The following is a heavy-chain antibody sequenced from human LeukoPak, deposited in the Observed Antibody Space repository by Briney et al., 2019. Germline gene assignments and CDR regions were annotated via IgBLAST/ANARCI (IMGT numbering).Heavy chain of an antibody. D-gene: IGHD3-16*01. CDR3: ARERGDHPDAFDI. V-gene: IGHV1-2*02. CDR1: GYIFTDYY. J-gene: IGHJ3*02. Sequence: ASVKVSCKASGYIFTDYYLHWVRQAPGQGLEWMGWIKPESGRTHYAQKFQGGVTMTRDTSISTAYMELSRLRSDDTAVYYCARERGDHPDAFDIWGQGTMVTVSS. CDR2: IKPESGRT.